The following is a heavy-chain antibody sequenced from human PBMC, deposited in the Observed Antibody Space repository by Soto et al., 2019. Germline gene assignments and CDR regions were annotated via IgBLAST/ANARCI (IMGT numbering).Heavy chain of an antibody. V-gene: IGHV3-23*01. J-gene: IGHJ4*02. Sequence: EVQLLESGGGLVQPGGSLRLSCAASGFTFSSYAMSWVRQAPGKGLEWVSAISGSGGSTYYADSVKGRFTISRDNSKNTLYLQMNSLRAEDTAVYYCANGSVAYYDFWRWGWDYFDYWGQGTLVTVSS. D-gene: IGHD3-3*01. CDR3: ANGSVAYYDFWRWGWDYFDY. CDR2: ISGSGGST. CDR1: GFTFSSYA.